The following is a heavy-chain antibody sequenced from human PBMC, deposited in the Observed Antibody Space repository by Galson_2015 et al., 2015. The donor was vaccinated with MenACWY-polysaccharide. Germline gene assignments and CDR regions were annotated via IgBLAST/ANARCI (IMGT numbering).Heavy chain of an antibody. CDR1: GGTFSSYA. CDR3: ARGVASFDWFDP. J-gene: IGHJ5*02. CDR2: IIPIFGTA. V-gene: IGHV1-69*13. D-gene: IGHD5-12*01. Sequence: SVKVSCKASGGTFSSYAISWVRQAPGQGLEWMGGIIPIFGTANYAQKFQGRVTITADESTSTAYMELSSLRSEDTAVYYCARGVASFDWFDPWGQGTLVTVSS.